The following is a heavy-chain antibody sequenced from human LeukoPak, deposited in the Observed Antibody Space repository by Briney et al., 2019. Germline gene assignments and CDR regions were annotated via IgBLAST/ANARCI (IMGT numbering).Heavy chain of an antibody. D-gene: IGHD3-10*01. CDR1: GFTFSSYS. Sequence: GGSLRLSCAASGFTFSSYSMNWVRQAPGKGLEWVSSISSSSSYIYYADSVKGRFTISRDNAKNSLYLQMNSLRAEDTAVYYCAREEAITQIEYYYYGMDVWGQGTTVTVSS. J-gene: IGHJ6*02. CDR3: AREEAITQIEYYYYGMDV. CDR2: ISSSSSYI. V-gene: IGHV3-21*01.